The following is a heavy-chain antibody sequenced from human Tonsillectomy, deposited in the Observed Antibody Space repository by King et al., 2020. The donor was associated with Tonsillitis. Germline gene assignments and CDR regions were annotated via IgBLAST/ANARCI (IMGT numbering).Heavy chain of an antibody. CDR1: GFTFDDYA. J-gene: IGHJ3*02. CDR2: IPWHGDSR. D-gene: IGHD3-22*01. Sequence: VQLVESGGGVVRPGGSLRLSCAASGFTFDDYAISWVRQAPGKGLEGVSGIPWHGDSRSYADSVNGRFTISRENAKNSLYLQMNSLRAEDTALYYCARLRGALIVVVIGAFDIWGQGTMVTVSS. CDR3: ARLRGALIVVVIGAFDI. V-gene: IGHV3-20*04.